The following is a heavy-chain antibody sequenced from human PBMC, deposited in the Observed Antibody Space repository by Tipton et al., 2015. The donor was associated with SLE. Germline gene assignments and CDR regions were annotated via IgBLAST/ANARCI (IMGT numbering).Heavy chain of an antibody. D-gene: IGHD2-21*01. CDR2: INHSGST. J-gene: IGHJ6*02. Sequence: TLSLTRAVYGGSISSSSYYWGWIRQPPGKGLEWIGEINHSGSTNYNPSLKSRVTISVDTSKNQFSLKLSSVTAADTAVYYCARGISYYGMDVWGQGTTVTVSS. CDR1: GGSISSSSYY. CDR3: ARGISYYGMDV. V-gene: IGHV4-39*07.